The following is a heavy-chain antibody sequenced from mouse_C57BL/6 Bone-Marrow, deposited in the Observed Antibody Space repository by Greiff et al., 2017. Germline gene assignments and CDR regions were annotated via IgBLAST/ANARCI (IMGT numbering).Heavy chain of an antibody. CDR2: IYPGDGDT. CDR3: GGYDWFAY. J-gene: IGHJ3*01. V-gene: IGHV1-80*01. CDR1: GYAFSSYW. Sequence: VQLVESGAELVKPGASVKISCKASGYAFSSYWMNWVKQRPGKGLEWIGQIYPGDGDTNYNGKFKGKATLTADKSSSTAYMQLSSLTSEDSAVYFCGGYDWFAYWGQGTLVTVSA. D-gene: IGHD2-14*01.